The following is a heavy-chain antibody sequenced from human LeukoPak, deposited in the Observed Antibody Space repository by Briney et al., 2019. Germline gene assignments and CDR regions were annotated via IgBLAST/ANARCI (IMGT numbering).Heavy chain of an antibody. CDR1: GFTFSSYG. CDR2: ISYDGSNK. Sequence: QPGRSLRLSCAASGFTFSSYGMHWVRQAPGKGLEWVAVISYDGSNKYHADSVKGRFTISRDNSKNTLYLQMNSLRVEDTAVYYCAKRWSGYLGDYWGQGTLVTVSS. CDR3: AKRWSGYLGDY. J-gene: IGHJ4*02. D-gene: IGHD3-3*01. V-gene: IGHV3-30*18.